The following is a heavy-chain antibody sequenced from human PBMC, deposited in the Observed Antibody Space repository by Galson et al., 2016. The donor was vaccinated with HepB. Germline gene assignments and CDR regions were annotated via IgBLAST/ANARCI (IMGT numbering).Heavy chain of an antibody. Sequence: SLRLSCAASGFTFSSYAMNWVRQAPGKGLEWVSGISGSGGSTYYADSVKGRFTISRDNSKNTLYLQMNSLRAEDTAVYYCARGFRLGDLSSPRERDAFDIWGQGTMITVSS. V-gene: IGHV3-23*01. CDR1: GFTFSSYA. CDR2: ISGSGGST. CDR3: ARGFRLGDLSSPRERDAFDI. D-gene: IGHD3-16*02. J-gene: IGHJ3*02.